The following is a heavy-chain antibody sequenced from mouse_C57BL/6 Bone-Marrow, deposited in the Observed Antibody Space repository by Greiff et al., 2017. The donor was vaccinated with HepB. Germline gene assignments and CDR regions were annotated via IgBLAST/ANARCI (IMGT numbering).Heavy chain of an antibody. CDR2: IWSDGST. J-gene: IGHJ4*01. V-gene: IGHV2-6-1*01. CDR3: ARHEGDYDGGDYAMDY. D-gene: IGHD2-4*01. Sequence: VKLQESGPGLVAPSQSLSITCTVSGFSLTSYGVHWVRQPPGKGLEWLVVIWSDGSTTYNSALKSRLSISKDNSKSQVFLKMNSLQTDDTAMYYCARHEGDYDGGDYAMDYWGQGTSVTVSS. CDR1: GFSLTSYG.